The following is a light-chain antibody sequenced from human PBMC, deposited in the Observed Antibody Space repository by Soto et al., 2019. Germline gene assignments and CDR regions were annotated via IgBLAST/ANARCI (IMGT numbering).Light chain of an antibody. CDR3: GSYAGNYISV. V-gene: IGLV2-11*01. Sequence: QSALTQPRSVSGSPGQSVTISCTGTSSDVGGYNHVSWYQQHPGKAPKVMIYDVSKWASGVPDRLSGSKSGNTASLTISGLHAEDEAAYYCGSYAGNYISVFGGGTQVTVL. CDR1: SSDVGGYNH. J-gene: IGLJ3*02. CDR2: DVS.